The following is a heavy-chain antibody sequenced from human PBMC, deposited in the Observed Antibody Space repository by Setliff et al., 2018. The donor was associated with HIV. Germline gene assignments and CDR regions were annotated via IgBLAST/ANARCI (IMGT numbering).Heavy chain of an antibody. D-gene: IGHD5-18*01. CDR1: GDSISSGSYY. CDR3: ARATPGYRFGENWFDP. Sequence: SETLSLTCTVSGDSISSGSYYWGWIRQPPGKGLEWIGSIYYSGSTYYNPSLKSRVTMSVDKSKNQFSLKLSSVTAADTAVYYCARATPGYRFGENWFDPWGHGNLVTVSS. CDR2: IYYSGST. J-gene: IGHJ5*02. V-gene: IGHV4-39*07.